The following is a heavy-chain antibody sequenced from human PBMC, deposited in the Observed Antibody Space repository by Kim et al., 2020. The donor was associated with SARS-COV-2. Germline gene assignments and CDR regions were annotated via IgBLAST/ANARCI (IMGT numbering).Heavy chain of an antibody. V-gene: IGHV3-15*01. D-gene: IGHD3-10*01. J-gene: IGHJ6*02. CDR3: TTDHGSPLLGYYGSGGNPGGMDV. CDR2: IKSKTDGGTT. Sequence: GGSLRLSCAASGFTFSNAWMSWVRQAPGKGLEWVGRIKSKTDGGTTDYAAPVKGRFTISRDDSKNTLYLQMNSLKTEDTAVYYCTTDHGSPLLGYYGSGGNPGGMDVWGQGTTVTVSS. CDR1: GFTFSNAW.